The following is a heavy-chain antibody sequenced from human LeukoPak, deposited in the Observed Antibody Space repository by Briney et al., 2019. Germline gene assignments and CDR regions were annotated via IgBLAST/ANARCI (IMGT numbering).Heavy chain of an antibody. J-gene: IGHJ4*02. V-gene: IGHV3-30-3*01. CDR1: GFTFSSYA. CDR3: ARETVNGADFDY. Sequence: GGSLRLSCAASGFTFSSYAMHWVRQAPGKGLEWVAVISYDGSNKYYADSVKGRFTISRDNSKNTLYLQMNSLRAEDTAVYYCARETVNGADFDYWGQGTLVTVSS. CDR2: ISYDGSNK. D-gene: IGHD1-14*01.